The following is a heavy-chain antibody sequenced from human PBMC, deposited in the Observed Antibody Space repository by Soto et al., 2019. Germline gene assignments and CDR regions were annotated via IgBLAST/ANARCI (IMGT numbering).Heavy chain of an antibody. D-gene: IGHD4-17*01. Sequence: GGSLRLSCAASGFTFSSYAMSWVRQAPGKGLEWVSAISGSGGSTYYADSVKGRFTISRDNSKNTLYLQMNSLRAEDTAVYYCAKGEVTTYYYYYGMDVWGQGTTVTVSS. CDR1: GFTFSSYA. V-gene: IGHV3-23*01. J-gene: IGHJ6*02. CDR2: ISGSGGST. CDR3: AKGEVTTYYYYYGMDV.